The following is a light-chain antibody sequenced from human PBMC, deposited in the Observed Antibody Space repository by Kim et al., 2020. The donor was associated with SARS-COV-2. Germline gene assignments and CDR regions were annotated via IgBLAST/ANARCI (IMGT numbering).Light chain of an antibody. V-gene: IGKV1-17*03. CDR3: LQHKSYPRT. J-gene: IGKJ1*01. CDR2: AAS. Sequence: DIQMTQSPSAMSASVGDRVTITCRASQDINTYLVWFQQKPGKVPKRLIYAASTLQSGVPSRFSGSGSGTEFTLTISSLQPEDVATYYCLQHKSYPRTFGQGTKVEIK. CDR1: QDINTY.